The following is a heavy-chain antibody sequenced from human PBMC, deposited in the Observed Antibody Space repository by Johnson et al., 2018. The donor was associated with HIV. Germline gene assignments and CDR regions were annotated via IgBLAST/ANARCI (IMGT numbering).Heavy chain of an antibody. V-gene: IGHV3-23*04. CDR2: INWNGGST. D-gene: IGHD6-13*01. CDR3: AKGSGSSWYIGAFDI. CDR1: GFTFDDYA. J-gene: IGHJ3*02. Sequence: MQLVESGGVVVQPGGSLRLSCAASGFTFDDYAMSWVRQPPGKGLEWVSGINWNGGSTYYADSVKGRLTISRDNSKNTLYLQMNSLRAEDTAVYYCAKGSGSSWYIGAFDIWGQGTMVTVSS.